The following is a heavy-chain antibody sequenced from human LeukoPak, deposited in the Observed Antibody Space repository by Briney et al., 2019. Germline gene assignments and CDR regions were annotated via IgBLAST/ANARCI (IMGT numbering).Heavy chain of an antibody. J-gene: IGHJ4*02. CDR3: ARAGPLSVTIFGVDGFDY. CDR1: GGSISSGGYS. V-gene: IGHV4-30-2*01. CDR2: IYHSGST. Sequence: SQTLSLTCAVSGGSISSGGYSWSWIRQPPGKGLEWIGYIYHSGSTYYNPSLKSRVTISVDRSKNQFSLKLSSVTAADTAVYYCARAGPLSVTIFGVDGFDYWGQGTLVTVSS. D-gene: IGHD3-3*01.